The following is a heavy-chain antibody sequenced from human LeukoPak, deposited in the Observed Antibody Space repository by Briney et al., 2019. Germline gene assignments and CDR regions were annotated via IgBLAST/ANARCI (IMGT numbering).Heavy chain of an antibody. CDR2: IYSSGST. J-gene: IGHJ4*02. D-gene: IGHD1-26*01. Sequence: PSETLSLTCTVSGASISGSGYYWGWIRQPPAKGLEWIGSIYSSGSTYYNASLQSRVTISIETSKNQISLRLNSVTAADTAMYYCAKSGGYGLIDYWGQGTLVTVSS. V-gene: IGHV4-39*01. CDR3: AKSGGYGLIDY. CDR1: GASISGSGYY.